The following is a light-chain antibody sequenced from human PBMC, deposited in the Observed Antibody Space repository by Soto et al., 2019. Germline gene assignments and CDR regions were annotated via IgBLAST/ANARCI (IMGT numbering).Light chain of an antibody. CDR1: SSDVGSYNL. V-gene: IGLV2-23*02. J-gene: IGLJ1*01. CDR3: CSYAGSSTPLI. CDR2: EVS. Sequence: QSVLTQPGSVSGYPGQSITISCTGTSSDVGSYNLVSWYQQHPGKAPKLMIYEVSKRPSGVSNRFSGSKSGNTASLTISGLQAEDEADYYCCSYAGSSTPLIFGTGTKVTVL.